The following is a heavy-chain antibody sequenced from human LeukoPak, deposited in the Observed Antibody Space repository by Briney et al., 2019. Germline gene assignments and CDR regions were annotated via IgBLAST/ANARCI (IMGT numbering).Heavy chain of an antibody. CDR1: GFTFSSYA. V-gene: IGHV3-21*01. CDR3: ARASPHLGYYYYMDV. CDR2: ISSSSSYI. D-gene: IGHD3-16*01. J-gene: IGHJ6*03. Sequence: GGSLRLSCAASGFTFSSYAMYWVRQAPGKGLEWVSSISSSSSYIYYADSVKGRFTISRDNAKNSLYLQMNSLRAEDTAVYYCARASPHLGYYYYMDVWGKGTTVTVSS.